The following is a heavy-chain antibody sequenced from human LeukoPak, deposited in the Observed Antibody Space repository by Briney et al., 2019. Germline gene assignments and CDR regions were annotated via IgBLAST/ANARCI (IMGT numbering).Heavy chain of an antibody. J-gene: IGHJ4*02. CDR3: ARDACSSTSCSFDY. CDR2: IYYSGST. CDR1: GGSISSGGYY. V-gene: IGHV4-31*03. Sequence: PSETLSLTCTVSGGSISSGGYYWSGIRQHPGKGLEGIGYIYYSGSTYYNPSLKSRVTISVDTSKNQFSLKLSSVTAADTAVYYCARDACSSTSCSFDYWGQGTLVTVSS. D-gene: IGHD2-2*01.